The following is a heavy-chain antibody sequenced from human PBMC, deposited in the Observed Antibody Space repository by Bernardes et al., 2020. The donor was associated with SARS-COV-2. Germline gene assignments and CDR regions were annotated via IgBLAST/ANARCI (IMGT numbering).Heavy chain of an antibody. Sequence: GGSLRLSCAASGFTFRSSWLHWVRQAPGPGLVWVSRLNSDGISPTYADSVKGRFTISRDNAKNTLYLQMNSLRAEDTAVYYCARDRYYYDSSHYGMDVWGQGTTVTVSS. V-gene: IGHV3-74*01. CDR3: ARDRYYYDSSHYGMDV. CDR2: LNSDGISP. CDR1: GFTFRSSW. J-gene: IGHJ6*02. D-gene: IGHD3-22*01.